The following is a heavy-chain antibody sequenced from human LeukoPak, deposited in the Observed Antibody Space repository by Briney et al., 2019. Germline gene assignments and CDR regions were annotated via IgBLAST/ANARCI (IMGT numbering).Heavy chain of an antibody. J-gene: IGHJ4*02. Sequence: PGGSLRLSCAASGYTFSTYSMNWVRQAPGKGLEWVSYISDDSGTIYYADSVKGRFTISRDNAKNSLYLQMNSLRAEDTAVYYCARRFDSWGQGTLVTVSS. CDR2: ISDDSGTI. V-gene: IGHV3-48*01. CDR1: GYTFSTYS. CDR3: ARRFDS.